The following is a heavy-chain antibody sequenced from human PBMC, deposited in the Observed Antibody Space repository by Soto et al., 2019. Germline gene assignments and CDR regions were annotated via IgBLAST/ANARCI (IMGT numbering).Heavy chain of an antibody. V-gene: IGHV3-66*04. Sequence: EVQLVESGGGLVQPGGSLRLSCAASGFTVSSNYMSWLRQAPGKGLVWVSVIYSGGSAYYADSVKGRFTLSRDNSKNTLYLQVYSLRAEDTAVYYCARHGYSYGGGYFDYWGQGTLVTVSS. D-gene: IGHD5-18*01. CDR3: ARHGYSYGGGYFDY. CDR2: IYSGGSA. J-gene: IGHJ4*02. CDR1: GFTVSSNY.